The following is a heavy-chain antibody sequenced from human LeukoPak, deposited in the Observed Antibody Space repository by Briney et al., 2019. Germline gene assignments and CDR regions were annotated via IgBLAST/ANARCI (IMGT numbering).Heavy chain of an antibody. J-gene: IGHJ4*02. Sequence: GGSLRLSCAASGFTVSSNYMSWVRQAPGKGLDWVSVIFSGGGRNYADSVKGRFTISRDNPKNTLYLQMNSLRVEDTAVYYCAKGGFCTDGVCYWGSSDYWGQGTLATVSS. CDR2: IFSGGGR. CDR3: AKGGFCTDGVCYWGSSDY. CDR1: GFTVSSNY. V-gene: IGHV3-53*01. D-gene: IGHD2-8*01.